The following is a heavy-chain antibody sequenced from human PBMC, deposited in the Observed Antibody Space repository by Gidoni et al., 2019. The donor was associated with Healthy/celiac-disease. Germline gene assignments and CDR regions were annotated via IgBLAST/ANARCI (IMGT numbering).Heavy chain of an antibody. V-gene: IGHV4-34*01. D-gene: IGHD3-22*01. CDR2: INHSGST. CDR1: GGSFSGYY. J-gene: IGHJ2*01. CDR3: ASSGRGSSGYYVRFWYFDL. Sequence: QVQLQQWGAGLLKPSETLSLTCAVYGGSFSGYYWSWIRQPPGKGLEWIGEINHSGSTNYNPSLKSRVTISVDTSKNQFSLKLSSVTAADTAVYYCASSGRGSSGYYVRFWYFDLWGRGTLVTVSS.